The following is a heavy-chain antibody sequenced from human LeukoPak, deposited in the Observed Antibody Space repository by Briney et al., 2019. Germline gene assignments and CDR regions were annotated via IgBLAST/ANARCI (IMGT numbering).Heavy chain of an antibody. CDR1: GFTFSSYS. J-gene: IGHJ3*02. CDR2: ISSSSSYI. D-gene: IGHD3-10*01. V-gene: IGHV3-21*01. Sequence: GGSLRLSCAASGFTFSSYSMNWVRQAPGKGLEWVSSISSSSSYIYYADSVKGRFTISRDNAKNSLYLQMNSLRAEDTAAYYCARDLRMVRGVYPFDIWGQGTMVTVSS. CDR3: ARDLRMVRGVYPFDI.